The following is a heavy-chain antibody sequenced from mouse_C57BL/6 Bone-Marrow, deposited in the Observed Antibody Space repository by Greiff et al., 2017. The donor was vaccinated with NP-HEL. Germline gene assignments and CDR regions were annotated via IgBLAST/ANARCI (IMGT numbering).Heavy chain of an antibody. CDR3: ARPDGYSFAY. D-gene: IGHD2-3*01. CDR1: GFTFSDYY. J-gene: IGHJ3*01. CDR2: ISNGGGST. V-gene: IGHV5-12*01. Sequence: EVNVVESGGGLVQPGGSLKLSCAASGFTFSDYYMYWVRQTPEKRLEWVAYISNGGGSTYYPDTVKGRFTISRDNAKNTLYLQMSRLKSEDTAMYYCARPDGYSFAYWGQGTLVTVSA.